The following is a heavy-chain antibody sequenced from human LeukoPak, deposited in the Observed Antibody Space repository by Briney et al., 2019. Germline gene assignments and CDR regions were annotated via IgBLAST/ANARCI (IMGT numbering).Heavy chain of an antibody. CDR2: IYYSGST. J-gene: IGHJ3*02. D-gene: IGHD6-19*01. CDR3: ARRGLAVAGTNDAFDI. Sequence: SETLSLTCTVSGGSISSYYWSWIRQPPGKGLEWIVYIYYSGSTNYNPSLKSRVTISVDTSKNQFSLKLSSVTGADTAVYYCARRGLAVAGTNDAFDIWGQGTMVTVSS. CDR1: GGSISSYY. V-gene: IGHV4-59*08.